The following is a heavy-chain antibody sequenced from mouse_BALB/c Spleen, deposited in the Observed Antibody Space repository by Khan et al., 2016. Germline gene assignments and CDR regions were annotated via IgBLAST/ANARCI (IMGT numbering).Heavy chain of an antibody. D-gene: IGHD1-1*01. Sequence: EVKLLESGGGLVQPGGSLKLSCAASGFDFRSYWMSWVRQAPGRGLEWIGEINPDSSTINYTPSLKDKFIISRDNAKNTLYLQMSKVRSEDTALYYCTRLYYYGCSDYWGQGTTLTVSP. CDR3: TRLYYYGCSDY. V-gene: IGHV4-1*02. CDR2: INPDSSTI. CDR1: GFDFRSYW. J-gene: IGHJ2*01.